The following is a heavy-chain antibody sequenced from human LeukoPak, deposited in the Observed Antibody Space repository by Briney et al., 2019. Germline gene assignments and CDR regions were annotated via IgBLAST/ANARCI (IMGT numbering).Heavy chain of an antibody. CDR3: ARVSPYTAENDY. CDR2: INPNSVGT. Sequence: APVKVSCKASGYTFTGYYMHWVRQAPGQGLEWMGWINPNSVGTNYAQKFQGWVTMTRDTSISTAYMELSRLRSDDTAVYYCARVSPYTAENDYWGQGTLVTVSS. J-gene: IGHJ4*02. V-gene: IGHV1-2*04. D-gene: IGHD5-18*01. CDR1: GYTFTGYY.